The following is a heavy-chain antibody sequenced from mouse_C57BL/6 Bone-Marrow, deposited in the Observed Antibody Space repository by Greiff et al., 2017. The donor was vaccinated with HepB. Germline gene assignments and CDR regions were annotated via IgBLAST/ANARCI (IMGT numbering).Heavy chain of an antibody. V-gene: IGHV1-59*01. J-gene: IGHJ4*01. CDR1: GYTFTSYW. CDR3: AREDYDYGYYAMDY. CDR2: IDPSDSYT. Sequence: VQLKQSGPELVKPGASVKISCKASGYTFTSYWMHWVKQRPGQGLEWIGVIDPSDSYTNYNQKFKGKATLTVDTSSSTAYMQLSSLTSEDSAVYYCAREDYDYGYYAMDYWGQGTSVTVSS. D-gene: IGHD2-4*01.